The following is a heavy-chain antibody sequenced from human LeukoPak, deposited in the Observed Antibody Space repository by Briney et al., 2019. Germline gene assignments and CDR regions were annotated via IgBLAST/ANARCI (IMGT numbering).Heavy chain of an antibody. CDR3: AKAVAGPFGY. V-gene: IGHV3-66*01. D-gene: IGHD6-19*01. CDR1: GFTVSSNY. Sequence: AGGSLRLSCAASGFTVSSNYMSWVRQAPGKGLEWVSVIYSGGSTYYADSVKGRFTISRDNSKNTLYLQMNSLRAEDTAVYYCAKAVAGPFGYWGQGTLVTVSS. CDR2: IYSGGST. J-gene: IGHJ4*02.